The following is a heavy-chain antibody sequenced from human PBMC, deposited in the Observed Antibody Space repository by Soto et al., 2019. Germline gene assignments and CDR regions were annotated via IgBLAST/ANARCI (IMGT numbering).Heavy chain of an antibody. CDR2: IYYSGST. Sequence: QVQLQESGPGLVKPSQTLSLTCTVSGGSISSGDYYWSWIRQPPGKGLEWIGYIYYSGSTYYNPSLKSRVTISVDTSKNQFSLKLSSVTAADTAVYYCAREAPYYDYVWGSYRPNDVFDIWGQGTMVTVSS. J-gene: IGHJ3*02. V-gene: IGHV4-30-4*01. CDR1: GGSISSGDYY. CDR3: AREAPYYDYVWGSYRPNDVFDI. D-gene: IGHD3-16*02.